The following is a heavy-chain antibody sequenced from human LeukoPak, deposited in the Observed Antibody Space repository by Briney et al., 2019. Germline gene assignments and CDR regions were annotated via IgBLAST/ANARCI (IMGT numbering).Heavy chain of an antibody. V-gene: IGHV4-59*08. CDR3: ARHGVGMVASYWYFDL. D-gene: IGHD5-12*01. J-gene: IGHJ2*01. CDR1: GGSISSYY. Sequence: SETLSLTCTVSGGSISSYYWSWIRQPPGNGLEWIGYIYYSGSTNYNPSLKSRVTISVDTSKNQFSLKLSSVTAADTAVYYCARHGVGMVASYWYFDLWGRGTLVTVSS. CDR2: IYYSGST.